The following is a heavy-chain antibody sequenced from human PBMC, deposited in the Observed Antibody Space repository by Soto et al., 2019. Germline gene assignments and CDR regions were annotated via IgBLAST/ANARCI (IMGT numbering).Heavy chain of an antibody. J-gene: IGHJ4*02. D-gene: IGHD3-22*01. CDR2: LYWDGDK. CDR3: AHRTSLYDSSGLAFDY. V-gene: IGHV2-5*02. CDR1: GFSLTTNGVG. Sequence: SCPTLVNPTHTLTLTCTFSGFSLTTNGVGVGWIRQPPGKALEWLALLYWDGDKRYSPSLKNRLTVAKDTSENQVILTMTNMDPVDTATYYCAHRTSLYDSSGLAFDYWGQGTLVTVSS.